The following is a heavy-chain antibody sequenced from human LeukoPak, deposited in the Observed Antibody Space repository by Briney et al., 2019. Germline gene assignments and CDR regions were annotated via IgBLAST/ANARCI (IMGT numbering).Heavy chain of an antibody. Sequence: GGSLRLSCAASGFTFSDYYMSWIRQAPGKGLEWVSYISSSGSTIYYADSVKGRFTISRDNAKNSLYPQMTSLRAEDTAVYYCARDLVSRIVVVPAAILLGYWGQGTLVTVSS. D-gene: IGHD2-2*02. J-gene: IGHJ4*02. V-gene: IGHV3-11*01. CDR2: ISSSGSTI. CDR1: GFTFSDYY. CDR3: ARDLVSRIVVVPAAILLGY.